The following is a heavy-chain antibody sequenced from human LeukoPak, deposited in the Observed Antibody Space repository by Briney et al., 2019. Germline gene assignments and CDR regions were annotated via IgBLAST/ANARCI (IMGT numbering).Heavy chain of an antibody. CDR1: GYTFTSYG. CDR3: ARVVTMVRGVTHTLDY. Sequence: ASVKVSCKASGYTFTSYGISWVRQAPGQGLEWMGWISAYNGNTNYAQKLQGRVTMTTDTSTSTAYMELRSLRSDDTAVYYCARVVTMVRGVTHTLDYWGQGTLVTVSS. D-gene: IGHD3-10*01. V-gene: IGHV1-18*01. CDR2: ISAYNGNT. J-gene: IGHJ4*02.